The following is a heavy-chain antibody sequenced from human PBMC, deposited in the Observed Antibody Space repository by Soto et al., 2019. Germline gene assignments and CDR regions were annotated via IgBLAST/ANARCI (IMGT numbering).Heavy chain of an antibody. D-gene: IGHD6-19*01. CDR2: TYYNGDT. CDR3: ARGSAYIDGWRTFDL. CDR1: DDSFRGAEYY. V-gene: IGHV4-30-4*02. J-gene: IGHJ4*02. Sequence: WETLSLACTVSDDSFRGAEYYWSWIRQPLGKGPEWIGYTYYNGDTKYNPAPRSRVTMSEDTSKNQFSLRLSSVTAADTAVYFCARGSAYIDGWRTFDLWGRGILVTVSS.